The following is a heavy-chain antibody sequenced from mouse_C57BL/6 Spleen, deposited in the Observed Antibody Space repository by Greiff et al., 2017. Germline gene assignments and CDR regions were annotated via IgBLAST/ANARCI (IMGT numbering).Heavy chain of an antibody. J-gene: IGHJ4*01. CDR1: GFNIKDYY. Sequence: DVQLQESGAELVKPGASVKLSCTASGFNIKDYYMHWVKQRTEQGLEWIGRIDPEDGETKYAPKFQGKATITADTSSNTAYLQLSSLTSEDSAVYYCAGGVNKYYYAMDYWGQGTSVTVSS. V-gene: IGHV14-2*01. CDR2: IDPEDGET. CDR3: AGGVNKYYYAMDY.